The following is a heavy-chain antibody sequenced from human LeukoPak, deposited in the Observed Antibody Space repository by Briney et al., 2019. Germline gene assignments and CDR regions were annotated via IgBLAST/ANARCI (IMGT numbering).Heavy chain of an antibody. CDR3: AREGSSSSWDY. Sequence: SETLSLTCTVSGVSISSYYWSWIRQPPGKGLEWIGYIYYSGSTNYSPSLKSRVTISVDTSKNQFSLKLSSVTAADTAVYYCAREGSSSSWDYWGQGTLVTVSS. D-gene: IGHD6-13*01. CDR1: GVSISSYY. CDR2: IYYSGST. V-gene: IGHV4-59*01. J-gene: IGHJ4*02.